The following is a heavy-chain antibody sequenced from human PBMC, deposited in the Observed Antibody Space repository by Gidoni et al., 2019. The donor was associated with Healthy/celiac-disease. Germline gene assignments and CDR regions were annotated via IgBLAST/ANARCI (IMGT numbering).Heavy chain of an antibody. CDR3: ARGGYYYDSGPGAFDI. D-gene: IGHD3-22*01. V-gene: IGHV4-59*01. Sequence: QVQLQESGPGLVKPSETLSLTCTVPGGSISSYYWSWIRQPPGKGLEWIGYIYYSGSTNYNPSLKSRVTISVDTSKNQFSRKLSSVTAADTAVYYCARGGYYYDSGPGAFDIWGQGTMVTVSS. J-gene: IGHJ3*02. CDR1: GGSISSYY. CDR2: IYYSGST.